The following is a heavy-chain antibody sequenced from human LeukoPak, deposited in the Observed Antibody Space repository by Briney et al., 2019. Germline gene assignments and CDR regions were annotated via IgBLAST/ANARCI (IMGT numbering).Heavy chain of an antibody. D-gene: IGHD3-10*01. CDR1: GYTFTSYG. CDR2: ISAYNGNT. CDR3: ARDGSGSYYNVNYYGMDV. Sequence: ASVKVSCKASGYTFTSYGISWVRQAPGQGLEWMGWISAYNGNTNYAQKLQGRVTMTTDTSTSTAYMELRSLRSDDTAVYYCARDGSGSYYNVNYYGMDVWGKGPRSPSPQ. J-gene: IGHJ6*01. V-gene: IGHV1-18*04.